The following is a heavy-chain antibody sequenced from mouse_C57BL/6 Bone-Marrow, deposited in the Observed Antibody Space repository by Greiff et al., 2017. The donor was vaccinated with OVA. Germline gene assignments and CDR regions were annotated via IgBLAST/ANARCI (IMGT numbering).Heavy chain of an antibody. D-gene: IGHD1-1*01. V-gene: IGHV1-72*01. CDR1: GYTFTSYW. CDR3: ARDYYGSSYELDY. Sequence: QVQLKQPGAELVKPGASVQLSCKASGYTFTSYWMHWVKQRPGRGLEWIGRIDPNSGGTKYNEKFKSKATLTVDKPSSTAYMQLSSLTSEDSAVYYCARDYYGSSYELDYWGQGTTLTVSS. CDR2: IDPNSGGT. J-gene: IGHJ2*01.